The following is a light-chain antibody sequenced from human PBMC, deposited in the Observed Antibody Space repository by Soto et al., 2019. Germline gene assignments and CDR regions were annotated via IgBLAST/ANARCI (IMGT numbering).Light chain of an antibody. CDR2: MAS. Sequence: DIQVTQSPSALSASVGDRVTITCRASQSVDNWLAWYQRRPGKAPKLLIYMASTLEVGVPSRFSGSASGTESTLTISSLQPDDSATYYCQQYNTYSPTFGQGTNVEI. CDR3: QQYNTYSPT. J-gene: IGKJ1*01. CDR1: QSVDNW. V-gene: IGKV1-5*03.